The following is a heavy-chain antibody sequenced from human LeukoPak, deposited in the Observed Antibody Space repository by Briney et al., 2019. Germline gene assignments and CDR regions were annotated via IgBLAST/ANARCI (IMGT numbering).Heavy chain of an antibody. V-gene: IGHV3-23*01. J-gene: IGHJ4*02. CDR3: AKDSMVRGVIIPI. CDR1: GFTFSSYA. Sequence: GGSLRLSCAASGFTFSSYAMSWVRQAPGKGLEWVSAISGSAVDTWYADSVKGRFTISRDNSKDTLYLQMNSLRAEDTAVYYSAKDSMVRGVIIPIWGQGTLVTVSS. CDR2: ISGSAVDT. D-gene: IGHD3-10*01.